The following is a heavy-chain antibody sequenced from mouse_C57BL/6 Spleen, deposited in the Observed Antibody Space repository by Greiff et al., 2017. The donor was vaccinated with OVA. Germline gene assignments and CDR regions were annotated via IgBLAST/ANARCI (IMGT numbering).Heavy chain of an antibody. Sequence: VKLMESGPELVKPGASVKISCKASGYAFSSSWMNWVKQRPGKGLEWIGRIYPGDGDTNYNGKFKGKATLTADKSSSTAYMQLSSLTSEDSAVYFCARSIYYGSSYYAMDYWGQGTSVTVSS. D-gene: IGHD1-1*01. CDR3: ARSIYYGSSYYAMDY. CDR1: GYAFSSSW. J-gene: IGHJ4*01. V-gene: IGHV1-82*01. CDR2: IYPGDGDT.